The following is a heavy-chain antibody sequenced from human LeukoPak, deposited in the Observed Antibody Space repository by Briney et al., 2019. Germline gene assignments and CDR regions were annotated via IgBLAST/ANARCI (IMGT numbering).Heavy chain of an antibody. CDR2: IYHSGST. J-gene: IGHJ4*02. V-gene: IGHV4-30-2*01. D-gene: IGHD6-13*01. Sequence: SQTLSLTCAVSGGSISSGGYSWSWIRQPPGKGLEWIGYIYHSGSTYYNPSLKSRVTISVDRSKNQFSLKLSSVTAADTAVYYCARRSSSSWYFDYWGQGTLVTVSS. CDR3: ARRSSSSWYFDY. CDR1: GGSISSGGYS.